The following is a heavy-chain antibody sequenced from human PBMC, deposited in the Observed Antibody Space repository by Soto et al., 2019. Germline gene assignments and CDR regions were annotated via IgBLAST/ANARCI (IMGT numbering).Heavy chain of an antibody. CDR2: IYYSGST. CDR3: ARYLWFGEPKGWFDP. Sequence: QVQLQESGPGLVKPSETLSLTCTVSGGSISSYYWSWIRPPPGHGLEWIGYIYYSGSTNYNPSLQSRVTISVDTAKNQCSLKLSSVTAADTAVYYCARYLWFGEPKGWFDPWGQGTLVTVSS. CDR1: GGSISSYY. V-gene: IGHV4-59*01. D-gene: IGHD3-10*01. J-gene: IGHJ5*02.